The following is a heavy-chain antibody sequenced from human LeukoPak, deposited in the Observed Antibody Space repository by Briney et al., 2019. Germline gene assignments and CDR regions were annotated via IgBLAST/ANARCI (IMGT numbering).Heavy chain of an antibody. Sequence: SETLTLTCTVAGGSISRHSGSLIRQPPGKRLEWIGYIHYSGTTNYNPSLKSRVSISADTFENQMSLRLSSVTAADTAVYYCVRHLSGDYAWLDVWGQGTTVTVSS. CDR3: VRHLSGDYAWLDV. V-gene: IGHV4-59*08. CDR1: GGSISRHS. J-gene: IGHJ6*02. CDR2: IHYSGTT. D-gene: IGHD4-17*01.